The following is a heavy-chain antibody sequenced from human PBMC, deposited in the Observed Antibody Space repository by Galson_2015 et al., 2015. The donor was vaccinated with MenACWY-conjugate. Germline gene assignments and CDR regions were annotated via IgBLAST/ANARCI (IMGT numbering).Heavy chain of an antibody. D-gene: IGHD2/OR15-2a*01. Sequence: SLRLSCAASGFSLSRYSMNWVRQAPGKGLEWVSVITSSGGTTYYADSVKGRFTISRDNPKNTLYLQMDTLRAEDTATYYCAKNGNYFGMGFDDWGQGTLVT. CDR3: AKNGNYFGMGFDD. CDR2: ITSSGGTT. CDR1: GFSLSRYS. V-gene: IGHV3-23*01. J-gene: IGHJ4*02.